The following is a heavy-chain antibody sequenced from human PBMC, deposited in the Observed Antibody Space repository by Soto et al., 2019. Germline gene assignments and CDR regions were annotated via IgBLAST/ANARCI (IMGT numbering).Heavy chain of an antibody. D-gene: IGHD3-16*02. Sequence: ASVKVSCKASGYTFTSYGISWVRQAPGQGLEWMGWISAYNGNTNYAQKLQGRVTMTTDTSTSTAYMELRSLRSDDTDVYYCARDRSCSTIRLGELSSPLPEYWGQGTLVTVSS. CDR1: GYTFTSYG. J-gene: IGHJ4*02. CDR3: ARDRSCSTIRLGELSSPLPEY. V-gene: IGHV1-18*01. CDR2: ISAYNGNT.